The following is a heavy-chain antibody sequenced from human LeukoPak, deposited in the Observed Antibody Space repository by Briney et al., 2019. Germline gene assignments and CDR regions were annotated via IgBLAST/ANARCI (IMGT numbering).Heavy chain of an antibody. J-gene: IGHJ1*01. V-gene: IGHV4-39*01. Sequence: PSETLSLTCTIFGDSVSRSDSYWDWIRQPPGKGLEWIGTIYYSGRRYYSPSLKSRVTLSVDMSNNQFSLTLSSVTAADTALYFCARRRYYDSSGYLEWGQGTLVTVSS. CDR2: IYYSGRR. D-gene: IGHD3-22*01. CDR3: ARRRYYDSSGYLE. CDR1: GDSVSRSDSY.